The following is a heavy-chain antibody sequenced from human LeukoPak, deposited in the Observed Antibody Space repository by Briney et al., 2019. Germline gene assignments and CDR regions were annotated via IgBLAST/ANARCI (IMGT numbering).Heavy chain of an antibody. CDR2: ISGNGGVA. V-gene: IGHV3-23*01. CDR3: ARAYYYDSSATPDY. J-gene: IGHJ4*02. Sequence: PGGSLRLSCAASGFTFNTYAMNWVRQAPGKGLEWVSTISGNGGVAYYADSVKGRFTVSRDNAKNSLYLQMNSLRAEDTAVYYCARAYYYDSSATPDYWGQGTLVTVSS. CDR1: GFTFNTYA. D-gene: IGHD3-22*01.